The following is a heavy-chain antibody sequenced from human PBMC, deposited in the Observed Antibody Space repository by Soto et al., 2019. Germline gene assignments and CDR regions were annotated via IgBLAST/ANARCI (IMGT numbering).Heavy chain of an antibody. V-gene: IGHV3-30-3*01. Sequence: QVQLVESGGGVVQPGRSLRLSCAASGFTFSSYAMHWVRQAPGKGLEWVAVISYDGSNKNYADSVKGRFTISRDNSKNTLYLQMNSLRAEDTAVYYCASPLWRDDYNWGYFDLWGRGTLVTVSS. J-gene: IGHJ2*01. CDR3: ASPLWRDDYNWGYFDL. CDR1: GFTFSSYA. CDR2: ISYDGSNK. D-gene: IGHD4-4*01.